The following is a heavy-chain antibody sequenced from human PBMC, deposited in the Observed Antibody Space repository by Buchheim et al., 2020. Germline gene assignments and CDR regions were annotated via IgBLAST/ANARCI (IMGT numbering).Heavy chain of an antibody. J-gene: IGHJ2*01. V-gene: IGHV4-4*09. D-gene: IGHD6-13*01. CDR1: GGSLSSRYY. CDR3: ARRLDRGSWGPWYFDL. Sequence: QVQLQESGPGLVKPSETLSLTCTVSGGSLSSRYYWSWIRQSPGKGLEGIGLIHNSGSTNYNPSVKSRVTMSVDTSKNQLSLKLSSVTAADTAVYFCARRLDRGSWGPWYFDLWGRGTL. CDR2: IHNSGST.